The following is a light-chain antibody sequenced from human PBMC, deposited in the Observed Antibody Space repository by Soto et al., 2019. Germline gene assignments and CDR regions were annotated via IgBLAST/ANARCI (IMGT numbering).Light chain of an antibody. CDR1: SSDVGSYNL. CDR3: CSYAGSSTLV. J-gene: IGLJ1*01. V-gene: IGLV2-23*01. Sequence: QSALTQPASVSGSPGQSITISCTGTSSDVGSYNLVSWYQQHPGKAPKLMIYEGSKRPSGLSNRFSGSKSGNTASLTISGLQAEDEADYYCCSYAGSSTLVFGTGTKLTVL. CDR2: EGS.